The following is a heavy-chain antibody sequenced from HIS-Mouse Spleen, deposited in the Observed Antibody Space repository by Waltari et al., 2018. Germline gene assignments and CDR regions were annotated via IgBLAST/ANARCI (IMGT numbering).Heavy chain of an antibody. CDR2: INHSGST. V-gene: IGHV4-34*01. Sequence: QVQLQQWGAGLLKPSETLSLTCAVYGGSFSGYYWSWIRQPPGKGLEWIGEINHSGSTNYHPSLKSRVTISVDTSKNQFSLKLSSVTAADTAVYYCARGVVTHDAFDIWGQGTMVTVSS. CDR1: GGSFSGYY. D-gene: IGHD2-21*02. CDR3: ARGVVTHDAFDI. J-gene: IGHJ3*02.